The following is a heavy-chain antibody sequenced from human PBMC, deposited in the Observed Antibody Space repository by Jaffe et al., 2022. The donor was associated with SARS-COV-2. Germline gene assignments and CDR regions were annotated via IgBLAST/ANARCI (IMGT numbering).Heavy chain of an antibody. CDR3: FSQPGGYYDSSGHNWFDP. J-gene: IGHJ5*02. V-gene: IGHV4-39*01. CDR2: IYYSGST. D-gene: IGHD3-22*01. CDR1: GGSISSSSYY. Sequence: QLQLQESGPGLVKPSETLSLTCTVSGGSISSSSYYWGWIRQPPGKGLEWIGSIYYSGSTYYNPSLKSRVTISVDTSKNQFSLKLSSVTAADTAVYYCFSQPGGYYDSSGHNWFDPWGQGTLVTVSS.